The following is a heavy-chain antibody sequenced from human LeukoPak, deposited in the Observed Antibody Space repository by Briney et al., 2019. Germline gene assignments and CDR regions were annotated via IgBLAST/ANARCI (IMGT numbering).Heavy chain of an antibody. V-gene: IGHV1-18*01. J-gene: IGHJ4*02. D-gene: IGHD3-22*01. CDR3: ARDHAETYYYDTSGYYFDS. CDR2: ISAYNGNT. Sequence: ASVKVSCKASGYTFSSYGISWVRQAPGQGLEWMGWISAYNGNTNYAQKLQGRVTITADESTSTAYMELSSLRSEDTAVYYCARDHAETYYYDTSGYYFDSWGQGTLVTVSS. CDR1: GYTFSSYG.